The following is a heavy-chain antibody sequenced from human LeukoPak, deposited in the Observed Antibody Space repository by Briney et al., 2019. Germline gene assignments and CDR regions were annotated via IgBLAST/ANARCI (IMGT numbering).Heavy chain of an antibody. CDR2: ISGSGGSS. J-gene: IGHJ4*02. CDR1: GFTFSSYA. D-gene: IGHD1-26*01. V-gene: IGHV3-23*01. CDR3: ANGLWELRSVDY. Sequence: GGSLRLSCAASGFTFSSYAMSWVRQAPGKGLEWVSAISGSGGSSYYAGSVKGRFTISRDNSKNTLYLQMNSLRAEDTAVYYCANGLWELRSVDYWGQGTLVTVSS.